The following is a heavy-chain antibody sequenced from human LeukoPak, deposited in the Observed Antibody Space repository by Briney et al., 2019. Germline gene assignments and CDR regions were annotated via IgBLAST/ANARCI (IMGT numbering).Heavy chain of an antibody. Sequence: ASEKVSCKASGYTFSNFGISWVRQAPGQGLEWMGWISGNNDNPNYGQKFQGRLTVTTDSSTNTAYMELRNLRSDDTAVYYCARDGTSTDDYWGQATLLTVSS. D-gene: IGHD2-2*01. CDR1: GYTFSNFG. CDR3: ARDGTSTDDY. V-gene: IGHV1-18*01. J-gene: IGHJ4*02. CDR2: ISGNNDNP.